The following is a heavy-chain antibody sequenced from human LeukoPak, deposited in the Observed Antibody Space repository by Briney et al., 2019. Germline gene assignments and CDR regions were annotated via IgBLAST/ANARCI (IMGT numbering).Heavy chain of an antibody. V-gene: IGHV3-21*01. D-gene: IGHD1-1*01. J-gene: IGHJ4*02. CDR1: GFTFGTYA. CDR2: ISSSSSYI. CDR3: ARDPGRRGYD. Sequence: GGSLRLSCAASGFTFGTYAMSWVRQAPGKGLEWVSSISSSSSYIYYADSVKGRFTISRDNAKNSLYLQMNSLRAEDTAVYYCARDPGRRGYDWGQGTLVTVSS.